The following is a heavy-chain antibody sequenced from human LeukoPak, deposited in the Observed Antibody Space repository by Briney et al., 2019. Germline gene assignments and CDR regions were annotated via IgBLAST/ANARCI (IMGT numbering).Heavy chain of an antibody. J-gene: IGHJ3*02. D-gene: IGHD4-17*01. V-gene: IGHV3-23*01. CDR1: GLTFSSYA. Sequence: GGSLRLSCAASGLTFSSYAMMWLRQAPGQGLEWVSAITGSGGWALYADSVKGWYTISRDNSKNTLYLQMSSLRAEDTAVYYCAKDPNGDYIGAFDIWGQGTMVTVSS. CDR2: ITGSGGWA. CDR3: AKDPNGDYIGAFDI.